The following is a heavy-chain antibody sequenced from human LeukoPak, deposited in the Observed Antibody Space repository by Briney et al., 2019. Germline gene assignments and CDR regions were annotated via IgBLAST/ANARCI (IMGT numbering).Heavy chain of an antibody. CDR2: ISSSSSYI. V-gene: IGHV3-21*01. D-gene: IGHD6-19*01. J-gene: IGHJ4*02. CDR3: ARYSSGWYWFDY. Sequence: GGSLRLSCAASGFTFSSYSMNWVRQAPGKGLEWVSSISSSSSYIYYADSVKGRLTISRDNAKNSLYPQMNSLRAEDTAVYYCARYSSGWYWFDYWGQGTLVTVSS. CDR1: GFTFSSYS.